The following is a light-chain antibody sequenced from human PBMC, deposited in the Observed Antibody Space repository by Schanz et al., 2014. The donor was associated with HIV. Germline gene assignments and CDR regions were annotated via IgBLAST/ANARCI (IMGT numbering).Light chain of an antibody. V-gene: IGLV2-14*01. J-gene: IGLJ3*02. CDR3: SSYTSSSTWV. Sequence: QSALTQPASVSGSPGQSITISCTGTSSDVGGYNYVSWYQQHPGKAPKLMIYDVSNRPSGVSNRFSGSKSDNTASLTISGLQADDEADYYCSSYTSSSTWVFGGGTKLTVL. CDR2: DVS. CDR1: SSDVGGYNY.